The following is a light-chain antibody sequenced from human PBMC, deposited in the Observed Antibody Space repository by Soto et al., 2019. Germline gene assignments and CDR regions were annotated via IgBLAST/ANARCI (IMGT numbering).Light chain of an antibody. CDR1: QSVSSN. J-gene: IGKJ5*01. Sequence: EIVMTQSPATLSVSPVERATLSCRASQSVSSNLAWYQQKPGQAPRLLIYDASVRATGTPTRFSGSGSGTDFTLTISSLEPEDFALYHCQQRSTWPTFGQGTRLEIK. V-gene: IGKV3-11*01. CDR3: QQRSTWPT. CDR2: DAS.